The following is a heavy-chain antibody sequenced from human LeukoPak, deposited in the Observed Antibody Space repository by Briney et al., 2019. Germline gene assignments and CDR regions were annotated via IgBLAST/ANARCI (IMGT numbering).Heavy chain of an antibody. J-gene: IGHJ4*02. CDR2: INPSGGST. Sequence: ASVKVSCKASGYTFTSYYMHWVRQAPGQGLERMGIINPSGGSTSYAQKFQGRVTMTRDTSTSTVYMELSSLRSEDTAVYYCASGEVPAATIDYWGQGTLVTVSS. CDR3: ASGEVPAATIDY. V-gene: IGHV1-46*01. CDR1: GYTFTSYY. D-gene: IGHD2-2*01.